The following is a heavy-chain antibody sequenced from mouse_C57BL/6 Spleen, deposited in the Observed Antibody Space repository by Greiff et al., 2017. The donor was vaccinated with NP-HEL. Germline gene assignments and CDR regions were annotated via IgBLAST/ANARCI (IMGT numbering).Heavy chain of an antibody. CDR3: ARSDYGVFDY. V-gene: IGHV1-82*01. CDR1: GYAFSSSW. D-gene: IGHD2-4*01. J-gene: IGHJ2*01. CDR2: IYPGDGDT. Sequence: QVQLKESGPELVKPGASVKISCKASGYAFSSSWMNWVKQRPGKGLEWIGRIYPGDGDTNYNGKFKGKATLTADKSSSTAYMQLSSLTSEDSAVYFCARSDYGVFDYWGQGTTLTVSS.